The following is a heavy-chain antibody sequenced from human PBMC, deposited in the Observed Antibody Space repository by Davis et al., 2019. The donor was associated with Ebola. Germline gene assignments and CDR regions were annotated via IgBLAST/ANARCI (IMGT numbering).Heavy chain of an antibody. Sequence: GESLKISCAASGFTFSDYFMNWVRQAPGKGPEWVSSISQSDGRTWYADSGKGRFTISRDNSKNTLYLQMNWLRADDSAVYYCAKDLHYYGMDVWGQGTTVTVSS. CDR1: GFTFSDYF. V-gene: IGHV3-23*01. CDR2: ISQSDGRT. CDR3: AKDLHYYGMDV. J-gene: IGHJ6*02.